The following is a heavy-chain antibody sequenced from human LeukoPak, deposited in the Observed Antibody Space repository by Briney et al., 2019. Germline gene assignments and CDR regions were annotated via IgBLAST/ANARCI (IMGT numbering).Heavy chain of an antibody. D-gene: IGHD3-10*01. J-gene: IGHJ6*02. Sequence: HPGGSLRHSCAASGFTFSSYWMSWVREAPGKGLEWVANIKQDRSEKYYVDSVKGRFTISRDNAKNSLYLQMNSLRAEDTAVYYCARDRITMVRGVISHYYYYGMDVWGQGTTVTVSS. CDR1: GFTFSSYW. V-gene: IGHV3-7*01. CDR2: IKQDRSEK. CDR3: ARDRITMVRGVISHYYYYGMDV.